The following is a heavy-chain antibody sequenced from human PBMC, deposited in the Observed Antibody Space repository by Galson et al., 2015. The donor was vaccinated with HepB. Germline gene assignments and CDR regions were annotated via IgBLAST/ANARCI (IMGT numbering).Heavy chain of an antibody. J-gene: IGHJ3*01. V-gene: IGHV4-59*01. CDR3: ARVVGQWLIHDAFDQ. D-gene: IGHD6-19*01. CDR2: VYYTGST. Sequence: SETLSLTCTVSGGSMNDYYWTWIRQPPGKGLEWIGHVYYTGSTQYNPSLKSRVTISVDTSKNQFSLKLTSLTVADTAVYFCARVVGQWLIHDAFDQWGQGTLVTVSS. CDR1: GGSMNDYY.